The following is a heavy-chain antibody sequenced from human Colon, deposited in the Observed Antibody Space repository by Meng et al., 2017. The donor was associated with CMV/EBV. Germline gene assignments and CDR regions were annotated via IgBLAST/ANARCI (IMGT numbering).Heavy chain of an antibody. CDR3: AKAVAASDYYYRGMDV. D-gene: IGHD6-19*01. CDR1: GFTFTGYY. V-gene: IGHV1-2*02. J-gene: IGHJ6*02. CDR2: IKLDNGRT. Sequence: ASVKVSCKSSGFTFTGYYMHWLRQAPGQGLEWMGWIKLDNGRTDYAQKFQGRVTMTRDTSITTAYMELTRLTSDDTAKYYCAKAVAASDYYYRGMDVWGQGTTVTVSS.